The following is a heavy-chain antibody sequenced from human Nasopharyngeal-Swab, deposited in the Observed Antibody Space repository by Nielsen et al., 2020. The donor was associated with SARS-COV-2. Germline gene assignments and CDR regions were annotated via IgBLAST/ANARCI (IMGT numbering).Heavy chain of an antibody. CDR3: AKGQGSSSYGMDV. J-gene: IGHJ6*02. D-gene: IGHD6-6*01. Sequence: VRQAPGKGLEWVANIKQDGSEKYYVDSVKGRFTISRDNAKNSLYLQMNSLRAEDTAVYYCAKGQGSSSYGMDVWGQGTTVTVSS. V-gene: IGHV3-7*01. CDR2: IKQDGSEK.